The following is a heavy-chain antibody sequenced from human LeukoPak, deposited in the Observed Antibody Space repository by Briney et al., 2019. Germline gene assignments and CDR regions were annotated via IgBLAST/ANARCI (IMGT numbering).Heavy chain of an antibody. CDR2: IGGGDT. CDR1: GFTFSIHA. Sequence: PGGSLRLSCTGSGFTFSIHAMSWVRQAPGKGLEWVSTIGGGDTYYADSVKGRFTISRDDSQSTVHLQMNSLRAEDTAVYYCAKDWIPYNRVFDCFDFWGQGTLVTLSS. CDR3: AKDWIPYNRVFDCFDF. J-gene: IGHJ4*02. D-gene: IGHD1-1*01. V-gene: IGHV3-23*01.